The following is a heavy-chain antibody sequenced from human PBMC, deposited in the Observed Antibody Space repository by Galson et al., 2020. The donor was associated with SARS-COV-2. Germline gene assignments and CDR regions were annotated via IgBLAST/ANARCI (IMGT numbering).Heavy chain of an antibody. J-gene: IGHJ2*01. Sequence: GGSLRLSCAASGFTFSSYSMNWVRQAPGKGLEWVSSISSSSSYIYYADSVKGRSTISRDNAKNSLYLQMNSLRAEDTAVYYCARDGGYDYVWGTNWYFDLWGRGTLVTVSS. V-gene: IGHV3-21*01. CDR3: ARDGGYDYVWGTNWYFDL. CDR1: GFTFSSYS. D-gene: IGHD3-16*01. CDR2: ISSSSSYI.